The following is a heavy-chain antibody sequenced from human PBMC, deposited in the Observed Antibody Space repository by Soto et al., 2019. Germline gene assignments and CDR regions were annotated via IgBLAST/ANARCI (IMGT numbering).Heavy chain of an antibody. Sequence: QLQLQESGPGLVKPSETLSLTCTVSGGSISSSSYYWGWVRQPPGKGLEWIGSIDYSGSTYYNPSLKSRVTIFVDTSNNQCSLRLNSVTAADTAVYYCAREWNYHGEGWFDPWGQGTLVTVSS. CDR2: IDYSGST. J-gene: IGHJ5*02. CDR1: GGSISSSSYY. D-gene: IGHD1-7*01. CDR3: AREWNYHGEGWFDP. V-gene: IGHV4-39*02.